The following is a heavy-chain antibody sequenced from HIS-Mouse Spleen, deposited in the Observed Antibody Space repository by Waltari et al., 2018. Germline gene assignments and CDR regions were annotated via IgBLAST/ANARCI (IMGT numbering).Heavy chain of an antibody. CDR2: ISSSSSYI. V-gene: IGHV3-21*01. CDR1: GFTFSSYS. Sequence: EVQLVESGGGLVKPGGSLRLSCAASGFTFSSYSMNWCRQAPGRGMEWVSSISSSSSYIYYADSVKGRFTISRDNAKNSLYLEMNSLRAEDTAVYYCARGSSSFPGYWGQGTLVTVSS. D-gene: IGHD6-6*01. J-gene: IGHJ4*02. CDR3: ARGSSSFPGY.